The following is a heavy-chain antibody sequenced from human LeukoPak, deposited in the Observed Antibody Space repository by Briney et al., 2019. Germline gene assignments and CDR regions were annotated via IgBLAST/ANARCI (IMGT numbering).Heavy chain of an antibody. CDR2: IYNRGST. CDR3: ARGRRCDY. J-gene: IGHJ4*02. CDR1: GGSINNYY. Sequence: SETLSLTCTVSGGSINNYYWSWIRQPAGKGLEWIWRIYNRGSTNYNPSLKSRVTMSVDTSKNQFSLKLSSVTAADTAVYYWARGRRCDYWGQGTLVTVSS. V-gene: IGHV4-4*07. D-gene: IGHD5-24*01.